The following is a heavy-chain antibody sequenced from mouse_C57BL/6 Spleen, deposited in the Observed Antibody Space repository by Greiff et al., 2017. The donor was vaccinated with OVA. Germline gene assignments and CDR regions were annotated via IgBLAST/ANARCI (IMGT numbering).Heavy chain of an antibody. Sequence: DVQLQESGTVLARPGASVKMSCKTSGYTFTSYWMHWVKQRPGQGLEWIGALYPGNSDTSYNQKFKGKAKLTAVPSASTAYMELSSLTNEDSAVYYCTRGYDPYWYFDVWGTGTTVTVSS. J-gene: IGHJ1*03. D-gene: IGHD2-3*01. V-gene: IGHV1-5*01. CDR3: TRGYDPYWYFDV. CDR2: LYPGNSDT. CDR1: GYTFTSYW.